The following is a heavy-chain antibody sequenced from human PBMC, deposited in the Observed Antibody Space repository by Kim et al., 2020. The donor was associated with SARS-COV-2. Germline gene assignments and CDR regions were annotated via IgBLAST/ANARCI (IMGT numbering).Heavy chain of an antibody. CDR3: ARLVGATAWYFDY. V-gene: IGHV1-2*02. Sequence: ASVKVSCKASGYTFTGYYMHWVRQAPGQGLEWMGWINPNSGGTNYAQKFQGRVTMTRDTSISTAYMELSRLRSDDTAVYYCARLVGATAWYFDYWGQGTLVTVSS. D-gene: IGHD1-26*01. CDR1: GYTFTGYY. CDR2: INPNSGGT. J-gene: IGHJ4*02.